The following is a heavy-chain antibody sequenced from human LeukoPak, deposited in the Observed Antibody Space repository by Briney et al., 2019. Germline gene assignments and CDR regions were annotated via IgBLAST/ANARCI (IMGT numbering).Heavy chain of an antibody. V-gene: IGHV3-64D*06. CDR3: LKDFVGSWSNWFDL. Sequence: GGSLRLSCSASGFPFRPYPLHWVRQGPGKGLEYVSAIRGHGVSTYYADSVKGRFIISRDNYKNTLYLQMRSLRTEDTAVYYCLKDFVGSWSNWFDLWGQGTLVTVSS. J-gene: IGHJ5*02. CDR2: IRGHGVST. D-gene: IGHD3-3*01. CDR1: GFPFRPYP.